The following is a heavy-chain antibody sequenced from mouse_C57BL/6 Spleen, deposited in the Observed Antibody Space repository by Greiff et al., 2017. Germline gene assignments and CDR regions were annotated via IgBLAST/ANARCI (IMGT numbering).Heavy chain of an antibody. Sequence: DVQLVESEGGLVQPGSSMKLSCTASGFTFSDYYMAWVRQVPEKGLEWVANINYDGSSTYYLDSLKSRFIISRDNAKNILYLQMSSLKSEDTATYYCARALLLRYFDYWGQGTTLTVSS. CDR2: INYDGSST. CDR3: ARALLLRYFDY. D-gene: IGHD1-1*01. CDR1: GFTFSDYY. V-gene: IGHV5-16*01. J-gene: IGHJ2*01.